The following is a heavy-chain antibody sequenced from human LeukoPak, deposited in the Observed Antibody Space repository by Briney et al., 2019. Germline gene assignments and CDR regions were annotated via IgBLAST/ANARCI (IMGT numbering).Heavy chain of an antibody. D-gene: IGHD3-10*01. CDR1: GFTFSSYA. CDR3: AKGPVYGSGIDY. Sequence: GGSLSLSCAAPGFTFSSYAMTWGRQAPGKGLEWGSGISGSGGSTYYADSVKGRFTISRDNSKNTLYLQMNSLRVEDTAVYYCAKGPVYGSGIDYWGQGTLVTVSS. J-gene: IGHJ4*02. CDR2: ISGSGGST. V-gene: IGHV3-23*01.